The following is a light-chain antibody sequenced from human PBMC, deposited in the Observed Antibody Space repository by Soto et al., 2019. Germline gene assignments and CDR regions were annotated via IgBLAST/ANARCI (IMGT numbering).Light chain of an antibody. CDR2: DAS. CDR3: QHRSYRPT. CDR1: QNIGNY. J-gene: IGKJ1*01. V-gene: IGKV3-11*01. Sequence: EIVLTQSPATLSVSPGESATLSCRASQNIGNYLAWYQQKSGQAPRLLIHDASNRAAGIPARFSGSGSGTDFSLTISSLDPEDSAVYVGQHRSYRPTFGQGTKVEI.